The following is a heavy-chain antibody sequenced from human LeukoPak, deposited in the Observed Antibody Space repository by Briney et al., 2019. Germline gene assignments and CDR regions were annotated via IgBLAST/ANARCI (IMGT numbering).Heavy chain of an antibody. J-gene: IGHJ4*02. CDR2: IYHSGST. D-gene: IGHD6-25*01. V-gene: IGHV4-30-2*01. Sequence: PSDTVSLTCAVCGGSISIGGYPGRWIRRPRGKVLEWIGHIYHSGSTYYNPSLKSRVTISVDRSKNQCSLKLSSVTAADTVVYYCAGGGTGYIDYWGQGTLVTVSS. CDR1: GGSISIGGYP. CDR3: AGGGTGYIDY.